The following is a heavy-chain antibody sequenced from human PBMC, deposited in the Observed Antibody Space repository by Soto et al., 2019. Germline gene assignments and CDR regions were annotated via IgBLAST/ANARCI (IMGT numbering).Heavy chain of an antibody. CDR3: ARWGTTGALDV. Sequence: QVQLVESGGGVVQPGTSLRLSCVGSGFTFRSYVIHWVRQAPGKGLEWVALTSYDGSNKDYGDSVKGRFPISRDNSRNTVDLQMDSLRREDTALYYCARWGTTGALDVWGQGTLVSVSS. CDR1: GFTFRSYV. CDR2: TSYDGSNK. J-gene: IGHJ1*01. D-gene: IGHD3-16*01. V-gene: IGHV3-33*05.